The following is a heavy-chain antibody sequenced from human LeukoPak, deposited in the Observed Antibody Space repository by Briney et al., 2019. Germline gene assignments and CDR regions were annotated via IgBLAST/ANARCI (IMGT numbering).Heavy chain of an antibody. CDR3: ARAMGIGGYYYDY. D-gene: IGHD3-22*01. CDR1: GFTFSSYS. J-gene: IGHJ4*02. V-gene: IGHV3-48*01. CDR2: ISSSSSTI. Sequence: GGSLRLSCAASGFTFSSYSMNWVRQAPGKGLEWVSYISSSSSTIYYADSVKGRFTISRDNSKNTLYLQMNSLRPEDTAVYYCARAMGIGGYYYDYWGQGTLVTVSS.